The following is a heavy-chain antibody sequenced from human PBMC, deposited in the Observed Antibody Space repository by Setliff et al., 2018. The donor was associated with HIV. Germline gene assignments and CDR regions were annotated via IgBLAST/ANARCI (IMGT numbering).Heavy chain of an antibody. CDR2: IFRSGTT. J-gene: IGHJ5*02. CDR1: GGSFGDYH. Sequence: SETLSLTCTLSGGSFGDYHWSWIRQPAGGGLEWIGRIFRSGTTDYKLSLKSRVTISIDTSRNQFPLRLTSVTAEDTAVYYCARDRHSCGLGSYGPWGPGTLVTVSS. CDR3: ARDRHSCGLGSYGP. V-gene: IGHV4-4*07. D-gene: IGHD3-10*01.